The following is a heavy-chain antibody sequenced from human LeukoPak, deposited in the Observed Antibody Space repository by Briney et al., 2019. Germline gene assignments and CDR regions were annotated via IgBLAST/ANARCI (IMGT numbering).Heavy chain of an antibody. V-gene: IGHV4-31*03. CDR1: GVPITSGGYY. CDR2: IYYSGST. D-gene: IGHD4-11*01. Sequence: PSETLSLTCTVSGVPITSGGYYWSWIRQHPGKGLEWLGYIYYSGSTYYNPSLKSRLTISLDTSKNHFSLRLTSVTAADTAVYYRARGPVRDYSNYWGQGTLVTVSS. J-gene: IGHJ4*02. CDR3: ARGPVRDYSNY.